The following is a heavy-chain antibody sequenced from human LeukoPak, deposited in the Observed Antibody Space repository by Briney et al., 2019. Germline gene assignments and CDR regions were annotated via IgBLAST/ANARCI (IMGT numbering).Heavy chain of an antibody. CDR2: ISSSSSTI. Sequence: PGGSLRLACAASGFTFSSYSMNWVSQAPGKGLEGVTYISSSSSTIYYADSVKGRFTISRDNAKNSLYLQMNSLRAEDTAVYYCARAATTYYYDTSGYYWGQGTLVTVSS. CDR3: ARAATTYYYDTSGYY. J-gene: IGHJ4*02. V-gene: IGHV3-48*04. D-gene: IGHD3-22*01. CDR1: GFTFSSYS.